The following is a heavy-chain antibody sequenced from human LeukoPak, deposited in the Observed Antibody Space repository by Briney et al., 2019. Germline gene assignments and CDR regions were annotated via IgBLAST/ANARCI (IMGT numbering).Heavy chain of an antibody. J-gene: IGHJ4*02. V-gene: IGHV3-74*01. CDR2: INSDGSST. CDR3: ARGPSGYSLSDS. CDR1: GFTFSSYW. Sequence: GGSLRLSCAASGFTFSSYWMLWLRQAPGKGLVWFSRINSDGSSTSYADSAKGRFTISRDNAKNTLYLQMNSLRAEDTAVYYCARGPSGYSLSDSWGQGTLVTVSS. D-gene: IGHD3-3*01.